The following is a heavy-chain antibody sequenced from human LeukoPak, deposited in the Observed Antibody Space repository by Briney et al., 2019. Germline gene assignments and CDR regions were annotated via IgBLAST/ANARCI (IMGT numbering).Heavy chain of an antibody. D-gene: IGHD3-22*01. Sequence: SETLSLTCTVSGGSISSGGYYWSWIRQPPGKGLEWIGEINHSGSTNYNPSLKSRVTISVDTSKNQFSLKLTSVTAADTAVYYCARFPYYYDSPIWGQGTMVTVSS. CDR1: GGSISSGGYY. J-gene: IGHJ3*02. V-gene: IGHV4-39*01. CDR3: ARFPYYYDSPI. CDR2: INHSGST.